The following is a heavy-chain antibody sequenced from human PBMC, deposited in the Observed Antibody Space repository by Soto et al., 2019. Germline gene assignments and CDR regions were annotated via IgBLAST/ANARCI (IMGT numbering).Heavy chain of an antibody. V-gene: IGHV4-4*07. CDR2: LFTSGST. CDR1: GGSINSYY. Sequence: SETLSLTCTVSGGSINSYYWSWIRQPAGKGLEWVGRLFTSGSTNYNPSLKSRATISVYTSNNQLSLKLSSVTAADTAVYYCARLMTGTPALDSCGQGLLVTVYS. D-gene: IGHD3-9*01. CDR3: ARLMTGTPALDS. J-gene: IGHJ4*02.